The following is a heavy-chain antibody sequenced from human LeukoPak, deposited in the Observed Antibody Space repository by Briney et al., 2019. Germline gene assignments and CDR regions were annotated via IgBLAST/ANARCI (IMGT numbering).Heavy chain of an antibody. CDR1: GGSFSGYY. CDR2: INHSGST. J-gene: IGHJ5*02. V-gene: IGHV4-34*01. CDR3: ATVPTGIAAAGTGWFDP. Sequence: SETLSLTCAVYGGSFSGYYWSWIRQPPGKGLEWIGEINHSGSTNYNPSLKSRVTISVDTSKNQLSLKLSSVTAADTAVYYCATVPTGIAAAGTGWFDPWGQGTLVTVSS. D-gene: IGHD6-13*01.